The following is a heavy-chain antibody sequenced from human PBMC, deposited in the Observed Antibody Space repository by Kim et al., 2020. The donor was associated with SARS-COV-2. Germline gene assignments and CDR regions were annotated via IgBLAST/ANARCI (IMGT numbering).Heavy chain of an antibody. D-gene: IGHD2-15*01. J-gene: IGHJ4*02. CDR3: AGEDCSDSTCYY. V-gene: IGHV3-21*01. Sequence: YADSVKGRVTIPRDKAQNLRYLQMNSLRAEDTAIYYCAGEDCSDSTCYYWGQGALVTVSS.